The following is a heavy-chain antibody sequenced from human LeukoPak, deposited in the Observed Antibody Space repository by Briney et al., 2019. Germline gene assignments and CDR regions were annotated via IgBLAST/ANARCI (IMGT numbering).Heavy chain of an antibody. V-gene: IGHV4-34*01. CDR1: GGSFSGYY. CDR3: ARGRIAARPGGDY. Sequence: SETLSLTCAVYGGSFSGYYWSWIRQPPGKELEWIGEINHSGSTNYNPSLKSRVTISVDTSKNQFSLKLSSVTAADTAVYYCARGRIAARPGGDYWGQGTLVAVSS. CDR2: INHSGST. D-gene: IGHD6-6*01. J-gene: IGHJ4*02.